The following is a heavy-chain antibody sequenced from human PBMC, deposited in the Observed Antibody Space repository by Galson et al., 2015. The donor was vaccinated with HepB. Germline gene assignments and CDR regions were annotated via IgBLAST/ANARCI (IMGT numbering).Heavy chain of an antibody. J-gene: IGHJ3*02. Sequence: SVKVSCKASGYTFTRNYIHWVRQAPGQGLEWMGIINPRGGSTNYAQKFLGRVTMTRDTSTSTVYMELSSLRSEDTAVYYCARDNIAVAPEAFDIWGQGTMVTVSS. CDR1: GYTFTRNY. CDR3: ARDNIAVAPEAFDI. D-gene: IGHD6-19*01. V-gene: IGHV1-46*01. CDR2: INPRGGST.